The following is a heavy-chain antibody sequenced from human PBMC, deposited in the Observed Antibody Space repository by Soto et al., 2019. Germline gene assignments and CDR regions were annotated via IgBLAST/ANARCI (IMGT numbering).Heavy chain of an antibody. V-gene: IGHV4-59*01. J-gene: IGHJ6*02. CDR2: IYYSGST. CDR1: GGSISSYY. Sequence: PSETLSLTCTVSGGSISSYYWSWIRQPPGKGLEWIGYIYYSGSTNYNPSLKSRVTMSVDTSKNQFSLKLSSVTAADTAVYYCARKSGGDYYYYYGMDVWGQGTTVTVSS. D-gene: IGHD2-15*01. CDR3: ARKSGGDYYYYYGMDV.